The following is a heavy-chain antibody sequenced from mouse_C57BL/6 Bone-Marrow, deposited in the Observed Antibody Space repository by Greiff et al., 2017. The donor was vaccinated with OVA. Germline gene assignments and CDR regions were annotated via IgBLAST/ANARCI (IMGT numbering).Heavy chain of an antibody. V-gene: IGHV1-50*01. Sequence: QVQLKQPGAELVKPGASVKLSCKASGYTFTSYWMQWVKQRPGQGLEWIGEIDPSDSYTNYNQKFKGKATLTVDTSSSTAYMQLSSLTSEDSAVYYCARRGITTVVAEDWFANWGQGTLVTVSA. CDR1: GYTFTSYW. CDR2: IDPSDSYT. J-gene: IGHJ3*01. CDR3: ARRGITTVVAEDWFAN. D-gene: IGHD1-1*01.